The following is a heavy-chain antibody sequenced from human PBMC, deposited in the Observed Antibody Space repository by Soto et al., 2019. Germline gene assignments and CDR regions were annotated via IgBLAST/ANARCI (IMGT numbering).Heavy chain of an antibody. CDR2: ISAYNGNT. CDR3: ARQGVVVPAATPYYYYGMDV. J-gene: IGHJ6*02. Sequence: ASVKVSCKASGYTLTSYGISWVRQAPGQGXEWMGWISAYNGNTNYAQKLQGRVTMTTDTSTSTAYMELRSLRSDDTAVYYCARQGVVVPAATPYYYYGMDVWGQGTTVTVSS. V-gene: IGHV1-18*04. D-gene: IGHD2-2*01. CDR1: GYTLTSYG.